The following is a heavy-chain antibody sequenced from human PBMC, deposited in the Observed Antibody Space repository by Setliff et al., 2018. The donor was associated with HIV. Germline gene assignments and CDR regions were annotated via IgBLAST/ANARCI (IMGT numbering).Heavy chain of an antibody. CDR2: IWYDGSNK. CDR1: GFTFSSYG. Sequence: PGGSLRLPCAASGFTFSSYGMHWVRQAPGKGLEWVAVIWYDGSNKYYADSVKGRFTISRDNSKNTVYLQMNSLRAEDTAVYYCAREATNYYGMDVWGQGTTVTVSS. CDR3: AREATNYYGMDV. D-gene: IGHD5-12*01. J-gene: IGHJ6*02. V-gene: IGHV3-33*01.